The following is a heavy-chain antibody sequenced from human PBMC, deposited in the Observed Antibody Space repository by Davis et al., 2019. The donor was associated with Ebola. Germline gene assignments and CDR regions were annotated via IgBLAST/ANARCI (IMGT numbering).Heavy chain of an antibody. CDR3: ARGRGGLRYFDWLDVDWFDP. Sequence: HTGGSLRLSCAASGFTFSNAWMNWVRQAPGKGLVWVSRINSDGSSTSYADSVKGRFTISRDNAKNTLYLQMNSLRAEDTAVYYCARGRGGLRYFDWLDVDWFDPWGQGTLVTVSS. D-gene: IGHD3-9*01. CDR1: GFTFSNAW. V-gene: IGHV3-74*01. CDR2: INSDGSST. J-gene: IGHJ5*02.